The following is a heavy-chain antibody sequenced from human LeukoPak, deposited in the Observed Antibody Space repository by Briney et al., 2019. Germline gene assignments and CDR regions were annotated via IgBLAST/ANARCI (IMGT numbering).Heavy chain of an antibody. CDR2: IYHSGST. Sequence: SETLSLTCAVSGYSISSGYYWGWIRQPPGKGLEWIGSIYHSGSTYYNPSLKSRVTISVDTSKNQFSLKLSSVTAADTAVYYCARLSDFWSGYSYAPDYWGQGTLVTVSS. J-gene: IGHJ4*02. CDR3: ARLSDFWSGYSYAPDY. V-gene: IGHV4-38-2*01. CDR1: GYSISSGYY. D-gene: IGHD3-3*01.